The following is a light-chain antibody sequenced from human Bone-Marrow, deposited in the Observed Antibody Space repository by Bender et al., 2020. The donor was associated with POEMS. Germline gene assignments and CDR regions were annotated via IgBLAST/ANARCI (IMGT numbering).Light chain of an antibody. CDR2: QVN. CDR1: NSDVGTDNL. J-gene: IGLJ2*01. V-gene: IGLV2-14*02. CDR3: SSYTSSVTVV. Sequence: QSALTQPASVSGSPGQSITISCAGSNSDVGTDNLVSWYEQHPGKAPQLIIYQVNKRPSGVSNRFSGSKSGNTASLTISGLQAEDEADYYCSSYTSSVTVVFGGGTKVTVL.